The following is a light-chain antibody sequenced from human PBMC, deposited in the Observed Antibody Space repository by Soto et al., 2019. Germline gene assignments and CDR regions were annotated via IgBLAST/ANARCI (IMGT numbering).Light chain of an antibody. CDR2: DVS. V-gene: IGLV2-11*01. J-gene: IGLJ1*01. CDR1: SSDVGGYKY. Sequence: QSALTQPRSVSGSPGQSVTISCTGTSSDVGGYKYVSWYQQHPGKAPKVMTYDVSKRPSGVPDRFSGSKSGNTASLTISGLQAEDEADYYCCSYAGSFTYVFGTGTKLTVL. CDR3: CSYAGSFTYV.